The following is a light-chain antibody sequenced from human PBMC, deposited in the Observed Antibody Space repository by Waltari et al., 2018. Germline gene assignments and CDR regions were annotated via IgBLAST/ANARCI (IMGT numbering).Light chain of an antibody. J-gene: IGKJ4*01. CDR1: QSVSSY. CDR3: QQRSNFLT. CDR2: ESS. V-gene: IGKV3-11*01. Sequence: EIVLTQSPGTLSLSPGERATLSCSASQSVSSYLAWYQQKPGQAPMLLIYESSNRATGIPARFSGSGSGTDFTLTISSLEPEDSAVYYCQQRSNFLTFGGGTKVEIK.